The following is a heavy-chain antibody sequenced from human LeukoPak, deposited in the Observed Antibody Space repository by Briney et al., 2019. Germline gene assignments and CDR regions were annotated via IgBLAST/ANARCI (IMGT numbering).Heavy chain of an antibody. CDR2: IYTSGST. V-gene: IGHV4-61*02. CDR1: GGSISSGSYY. D-gene: IGHD2-15*01. CDR3: ARERGDLVVDY. Sequence: SETLSLTCTVSGGSISSGSYYWSWIRQPAGKGLEWIGRIYTSGSTNYTPSLKSRITISVDTSKNQFSLKLSSVTAADTALYYCARERGDLVVDYWGQGTLVTVSS. J-gene: IGHJ4*02.